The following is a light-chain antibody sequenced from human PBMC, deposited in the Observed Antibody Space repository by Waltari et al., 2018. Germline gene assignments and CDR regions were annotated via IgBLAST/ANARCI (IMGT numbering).Light chain of an antibody. J-gene: IGLJ2*01. CDR2: SND. CDR3: ATWDDSLNGHV. Sequence: QSVLTQPPSASGTPGQKVTISCSGSTSNIGSHTVNWYQQLPGAAPKLLIFSNDQLPSGVPFRVSGAKAGTSASRAISGLQSEDEADYYCATWDDSLNGHVFGGGTKV. CDR1: TSNIGSHT. V-gene: IGLV1-44*01.